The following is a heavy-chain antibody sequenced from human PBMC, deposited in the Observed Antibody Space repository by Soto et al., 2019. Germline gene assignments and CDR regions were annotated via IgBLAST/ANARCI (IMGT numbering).Heavy chain of an antibody. CDR2: ISHSGDT. J-gene: IGHJ6*02. CDR3: TRIYCTTTSCFINGMDV. D-gene: IGHD2-2*01. Sequence: TSETLSLTCAVSGYVITNGYHWGCIRQPPGKELEWIGTISHSGDTYYNPSLKSRVTISIDTAKNHLSLILSSVTAADTATYYCTRIYCTTTSCFINGMDVWGQGTTVTVSS. CDR1: GYVITNGYH. V-gene: IGHV4-38-2*01.